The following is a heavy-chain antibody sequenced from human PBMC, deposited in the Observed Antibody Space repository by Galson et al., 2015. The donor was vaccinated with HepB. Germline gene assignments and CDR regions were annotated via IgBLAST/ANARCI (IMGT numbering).Heavy chain of an antibody. CDR2: SYYSGNT. CDR3: ARDWYYYMDV. CDR1: GGSVTSYY. V-gene: IGHV4-59*02. Sequence: ETLSLTCTVSGGSVTSYYCSWIRQPPGKGLEWIGYSYYSGNTNYNPSLKSRATISVDTSKNQFSLKLTSVTAADAAVYYCARDWYYYMDVWGTGTTVTVSS. J-gene: IGHJ6*03.